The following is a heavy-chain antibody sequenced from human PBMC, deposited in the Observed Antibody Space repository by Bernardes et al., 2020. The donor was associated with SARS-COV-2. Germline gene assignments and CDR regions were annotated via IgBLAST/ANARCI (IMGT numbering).Heavy chain of an antibody. Sequence: GGSLRLSCEGSGFTFSRHGMHWVRQAPGKGLEWVATIWSDSSNKYYEDSVRGRFTIYRDNSKNTVYLQMTSLRVEDTAIYYCAKSYRATNGDYAYYLENWSQGSLVTVSS. D-gene: IGHD2-8*01. V-gene: IGHV3-33*06. J-gene: IGHJ4*02. CDR3: AKSYRATNGDYAYYLEN. CDR1: GFTFSRHG. CDR2: IWSDSSNK.